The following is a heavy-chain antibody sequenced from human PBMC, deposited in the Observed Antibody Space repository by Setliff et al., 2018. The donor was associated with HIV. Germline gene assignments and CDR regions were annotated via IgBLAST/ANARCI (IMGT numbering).Heavy chain of an antibody. CDR1: GFSFSSYG. J-gene: IGHJ4*02. V-gene: IGHV4-59*08. Sequence: GSLRLSCAASGFSFSSYGMNWVRQAPGKGLEWIGYIYYSGSTNYNPSLKSRVTISVDTSKNQFSLKLSSVTAADTAVYYCARHKSQPYYFDYWGQGTLVTVSS. CDR3: ARHKSQPYYFDY. CDR2: IYYSGST.